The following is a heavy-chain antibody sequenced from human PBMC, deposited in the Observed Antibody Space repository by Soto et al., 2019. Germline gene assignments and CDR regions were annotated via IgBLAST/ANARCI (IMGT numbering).Heavy chain of an antibody. CDR3: ARDQAGVRGDMDFDI. J-gene: IGHJ3*02. CDR2: INAGNGNT. CDR1: GYTFTSYA. Sequence: QVQLVQSGAEVKKPGASVKVSCKASGYTFTSYAMHWVRQAPRQRLEWMGWINAGNGNTKYSQKFQGRVTITRDTSASTAYMELSSLRSEDTAVYYCARDQAGVRGDMDFDIWGQGTMVTVSS. V-gene: IGHV1-3*01. D-gene: IGHD3-10*01.